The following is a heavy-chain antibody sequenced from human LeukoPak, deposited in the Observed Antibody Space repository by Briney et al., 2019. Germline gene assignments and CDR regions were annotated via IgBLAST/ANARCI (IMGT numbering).Heavy chain of an antibody. V-gene: IGHV3-74*03. J-gene: IGHJ4*02. CDR2: INEPGTWP. D-gene: IGHD5-24*01. CDR3: VRSFSGPREY. Sequence: GESLTLSCAASGFTLSNFWVHWVRQAPGEGLVWVSRINEPGTWPTYEDSVRGRFTISRDNAKNTVSLHMKNLRAEDTAVYYCVRSFSGPREYWGQGTLVTVSS. CDR1: GFTLSNFW.